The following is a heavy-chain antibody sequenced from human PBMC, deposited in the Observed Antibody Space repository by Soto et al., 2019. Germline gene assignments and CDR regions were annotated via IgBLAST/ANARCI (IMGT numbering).Heavy chain of an antibody. D-gene: IGHD1-26*01. J-gene: IGHJ5*02. CDR3: ARAIVGPTTTGWLDP. CDR1: GGTFSRYA. CDR2: IIPILGTA. V-gene: IGHV1-69*13. Sequence: SVKVSCKASGGTFSRYAISWVRQAPGQGLEWMGGIIPILGTANYAQKFQGRVTITADESTSTAYMELSSLRFEDTAVYYCARAIVGPTTTGWLDPWGQGTLVTVSS.